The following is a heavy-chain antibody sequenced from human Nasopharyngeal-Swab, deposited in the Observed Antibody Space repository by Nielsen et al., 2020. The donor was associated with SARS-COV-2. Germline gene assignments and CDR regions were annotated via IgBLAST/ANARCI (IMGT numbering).Heavy chain of an antibody. CDR1: GFTFSSYG. Sequence: GESLKISCAASGFTFSSYGMHWVRRAPGKGLEWVAVIWYDGSNKYYADSVKGRFTISRDNSKNTLYLQMNSLRAEDTAVYYCARDQGYMDVWGKGTTVTVSS. V-gene: IGHV3-33*01. J-gene: IGHJ6*03. CDR2: IWYDGSNK. CDR3: ARDQGYMDV.